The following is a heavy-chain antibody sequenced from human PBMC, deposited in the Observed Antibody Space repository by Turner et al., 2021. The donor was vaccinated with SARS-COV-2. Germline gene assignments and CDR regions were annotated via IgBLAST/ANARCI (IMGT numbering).Heavy chain of an antibody. CDR2: INQDGSEK. CDR3: ARDRSTYYDFWSGYWHFDY. CDR1: GFTFSSYW. V-gene: IGHV3-7*01. J-gene: IGHJ4*02. D-gene: IGHD3-3*01. Sequence: EVQLVESGGGLVQPGGSLRLSCAASGFTFSSYWMSWVSQAQWKGVEWVDNINQDGSEKYYGDAVKGRFTISRDNAKNSLYLKMNSLRAEDTAVYYCARDRSTYYDFWSGYWHFDYWGQGTLVTFSS.